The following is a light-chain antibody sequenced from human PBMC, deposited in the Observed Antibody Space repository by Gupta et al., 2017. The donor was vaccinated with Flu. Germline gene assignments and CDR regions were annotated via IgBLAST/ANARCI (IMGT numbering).Light chain of an antibody. CDR2: AAS. J-gene: IGKJ2*01. CDR1: QSVTSTY. Sequence: EVVLTQSPGTLSLPPGKRATLSCRASQSVTSTYLTWYQQKPGQAPRPLIYAASTRATSIPDRFSGSGSGTDFTLTINRLEPEDFAIYYCQQYGDSRYTFGQGTKLEIK. V-gene: IGKV3-20*01. CDR3: QQYGDSRYT.